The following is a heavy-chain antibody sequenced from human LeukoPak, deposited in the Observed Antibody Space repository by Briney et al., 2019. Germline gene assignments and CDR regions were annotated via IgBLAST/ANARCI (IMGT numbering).Heavy chain of an antibody. Sequence: PVGSLRLSCAASGFTFITSAMSWVRQAPGKGLEWVSAISGSGDNTYYADSVKGRFTISRDNSKNTLYLQVNSLRAEDTAVYYCAKLSSSWYHFDYWGQGTLVSVSS. CDR3: AKLSSSWYHFDY. CDR2: ISGSGDNT. D-gene: IGHD6-13*01. CDR1: GFTFITSA. J-gene: IGHJ4*02. V-gene: IGHV3-23*01.